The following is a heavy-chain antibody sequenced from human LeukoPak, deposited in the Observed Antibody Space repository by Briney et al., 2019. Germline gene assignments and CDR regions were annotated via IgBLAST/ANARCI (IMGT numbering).Heavy chain of an antibody. D-gene: IGHD3-22*01. CDR3: ARVGYYYDSSGYRYFDY. CDR2: INPNSGGT. Sequence: ASVKVSCKASGYTFTSYGISWVRQAPGQGLEWMGWINPNSGGTNYAQKSQGRVTMTRDTSISTAYMELSRLRSDDTAVYYCARVGYYYDSSGYRYFDYWGQGTLVTVSS. V-gene: IGHV1-2*02. J-gene: IGHJ4*02. CDR1: GYTFTSYG.